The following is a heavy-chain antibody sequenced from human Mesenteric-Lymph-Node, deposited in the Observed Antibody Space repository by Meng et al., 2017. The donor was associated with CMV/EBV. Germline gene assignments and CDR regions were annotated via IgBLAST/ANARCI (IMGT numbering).Heavy chain of an antibody. CDR1: GFTFSSYE. CDR3: TRGGYYSDYWSGSPDY. Sequence: GESLKISCAASGFTFSSYEMMWVRQAPREGLQWISYISNSGSTIYYADSVKGRFTISRDNAKNSLYLQMNSLTAEDTAVYYCTRGGYYSDYWSGSPDYWGRGTLVTVSS. CDR2: ISNSGSTI. D-gene: IGHD3-3*01. V-gene: IGHV3-48*03. J-gene: IGHJ4*02.